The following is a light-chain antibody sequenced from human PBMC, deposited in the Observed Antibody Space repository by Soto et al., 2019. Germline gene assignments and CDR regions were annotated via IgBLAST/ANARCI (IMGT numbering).Light chain of an antibody. CDR3: CSYAGNYTWV. J-gene: IGLJ3*02. Sequence: QSVLTQPRSVSGSPGQSVTISCTGTSSDVGYYNYVSWYQQHPGKAPKLMIYDVTKRPSGVPDRFSGSKSGNTASLTISGLQAEDEADYYCCSYAGNYTWVFGGGTQLTVL. CDR2: DVT. V-gene: IGLV2-11*01. CDR1: SSDVGYYNY.